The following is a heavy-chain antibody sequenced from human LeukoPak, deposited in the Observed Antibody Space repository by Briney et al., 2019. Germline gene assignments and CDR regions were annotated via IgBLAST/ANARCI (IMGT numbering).Heavy chain of an antibody. CDR1: GFTFSSYA. J-gene: IGHJ4*02. D-gene: IGHD2-2*01. Sequence: GGSLRLSCAAPGFTFSSYAMSWVRQAPGKGLEWVSAISGSGGSTYYADSVKGRFTISRDNSKNTLYLQMNSLRAEDTAVYYCANGGGLIYCSSTSCYGGHDYWGQGTLVTVSS. V-gene: IGHV3-23*01. CDR2: ISGSGGST. CDR3: ANGGGLIYCSSTSCYGGHDY.